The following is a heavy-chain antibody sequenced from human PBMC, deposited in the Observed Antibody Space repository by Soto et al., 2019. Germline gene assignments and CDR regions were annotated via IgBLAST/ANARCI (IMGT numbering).Heavy chain of an antibody. V-gene: IGHV4-30-4*01. CDR3: ARRITIFGRGFDP. J-gene: IGHJ5*02. CDR2: IYYSGST. CDR1: GGSISSGDYY. Sequence: QVQLQESGPGLVKPSQTLSLTCTVSGGSISSGDYYWSWIRQPPGKGLEWIGYIYYSGSTYYNPSIKRRVTISVDTSKNQFSRKLSSVTAADTAVYYCARRITIFGRGFDPWGQGTLVTVSS. D-gene: IGHD3-3*01.